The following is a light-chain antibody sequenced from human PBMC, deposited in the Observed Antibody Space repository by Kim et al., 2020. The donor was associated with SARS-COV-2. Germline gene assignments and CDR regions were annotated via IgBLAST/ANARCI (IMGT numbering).Light chain of an antibody. J-gene: IGKJ2*03. CDR2: AAS. CDR3: QQSYNTLYS. CDR1: QTISSY. Sequence: SASVGDRVTITCRASQTISSYFNWYQQRPGKAPKLLISAASSLHSGVPSRFSGSGSGTDFTLTISSLQPEDSATYYCQQSYNTLYSFGQGTKLEI. V-gene: IGKV1-39*01.